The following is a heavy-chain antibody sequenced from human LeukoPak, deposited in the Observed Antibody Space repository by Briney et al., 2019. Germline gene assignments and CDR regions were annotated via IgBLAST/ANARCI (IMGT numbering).Heavy chain of an antibody. CDR3: ERDNGRGPSLGVDY. CDR2: INADSSTI. D-gene: IGHD1-26*01. Sequence: PGGSLRLSCPDSGFTPTTYNVYCVRQAPGKGLEWISYINADSSTIQYADSVRGRFTTSRDNAKNSLYLQMNSLRAEDTAVYYCERDNGRGPSLGVDYWGQGTLVTVSS. J-gene: IGHJ4*02. V-gene: IGHV3-48*01. CDR1: GFTPTTYN.